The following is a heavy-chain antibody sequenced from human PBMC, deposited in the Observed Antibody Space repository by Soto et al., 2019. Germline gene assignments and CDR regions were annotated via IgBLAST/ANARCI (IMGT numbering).Heavy chain of an antibody. J-gene: IGHJ5*02. CDR1: GGTFSSYT. D-gene: IGHD2-2*01. V-gene: IGHV1-69*02. CDR3: ASAQGYCSSTSCYVPFDP. CDR2: IIPILGIA. Sequence: QVQLVQSGAEVKKPGSSVKVSCKASGGTFSSYTISWVRQAPGQGLEWMGRIIPILGIANYAQKFQGRVTITADKSTSTAYMELSRLRSEDTAVYYCASAQGYCSSTSCYVPFDPWGQGTLVTVSS.